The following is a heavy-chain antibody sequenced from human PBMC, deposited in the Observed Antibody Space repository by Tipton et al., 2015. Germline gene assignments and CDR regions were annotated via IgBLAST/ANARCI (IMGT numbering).Heavy chain of an antibody. Sequence: TLSLTCTVSGASVSSGSYFWTWIRQPPGKGLEWIGYIFYTGSTNYNPSLKSRVTISVDTSKNQFSLRLSSVTAADTAVYYCARDPGVGSGWSRRGDYWGQGTRVTVSS. D-gene: IGHD6-19*01. CDR3: ARDPGVGSGWSRRGDY. V-gene: IGHV4-61*01. CDR2: IFYTGST. CDR1: GASVSSGSYF. J-gene: IGHJ4*02.